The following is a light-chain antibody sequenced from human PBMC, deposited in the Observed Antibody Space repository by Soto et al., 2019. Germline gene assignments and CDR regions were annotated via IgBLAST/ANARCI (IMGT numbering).Light chain of an antibody. J-gene: IGKJ1*01. Sequence: DIQMTHSPSSLCASVGYRFTIAAGASQSVTSYLNWYQPRPGKAPELLIHGASRLHSGVPSRFSGSVSGTEFTLTISSLQPDDFATYYCQQYNTYPWTFGQGTKV. V-gene: IGKV1-16*01. CDR3: QQYNTYPWT. CDR2: GAS. CDR1: QSVTSY.